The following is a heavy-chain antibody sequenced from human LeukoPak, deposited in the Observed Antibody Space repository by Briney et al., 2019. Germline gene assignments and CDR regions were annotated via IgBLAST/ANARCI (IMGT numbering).Heavy chain of an antibody. V-gene: IGHV3-48*02. J-gene: IGHJ2*01. CDR2: ISSSSSTI. CDR3: ARDKVYYYDSSGYSYYWYFDL. D-gene: IGHD3-22*01. Sequence: GGSLRLSCAASGFTFSSYSMNWVRQAPGKGLEWVSYISSSSSTIYYADSVKGRFTISRDNAKNSLYLQMNSLRDEDTAVYYCARDKVYYYDSSGYSYYWYFDLWGRGTLVTVSS. CDR1: GFTFSSYS.